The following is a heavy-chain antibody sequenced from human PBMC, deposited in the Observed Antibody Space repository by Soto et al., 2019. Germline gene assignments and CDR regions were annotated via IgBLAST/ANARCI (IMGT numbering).Heavy chain of an antibody. CDR3: AREHNWNREYYYYGMDV. CDR1: GGTFSSYA. Sequence: QVQLVQSGAEVKKPGSSVKVSCKASGGTFSSYAISWVRQAPGQGLEWMGGIIPIFGTANYAQKFQGRVTITADDSTRTAYMEQSSMRSEDTAVYYCAREHNWNREYYYYGMDVWGQGTTVTVTS. CDR2: IIPIFGTA. V-gene: IGHV1-69*01. D-gene: IGHD1-20*01. J-gene: IGHJ6*02.